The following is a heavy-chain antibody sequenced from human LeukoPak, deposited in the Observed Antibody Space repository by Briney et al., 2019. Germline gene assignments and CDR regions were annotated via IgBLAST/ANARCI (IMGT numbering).Heavy chain of an antibody. Sequence: SETLSLTCTVSGGSISSSSYYWGWIRQPPGKGLEWIGSIYSSGSTYYNPSLKSRVTISIDTSKNQVSLKLSSVTAADTAVYYCARHGVTSSGYYWDWGQGTLVTVSS. J-gene: IGHJ4*02. CDR1: GGSISSSSYY. D-gene: IGHD3-3*01. V-gene: IGHV4-39*01. CDR2: IYSSGST. CDR3: ARHGVTSSGYYWD.